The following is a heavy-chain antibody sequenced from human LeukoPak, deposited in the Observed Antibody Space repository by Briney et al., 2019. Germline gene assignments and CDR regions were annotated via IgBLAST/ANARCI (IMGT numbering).Heavy chain of an antibody. Sequence: PGGSLRLSCAASGLTFSSYAMSWVRQAPGKGLEWVSAISGSGGSTYYADSVKGRFTISRDNSKNTLYLQMNSLRAEDTAVYYCAKDKGVYYDSSGYPYYFDYWGQGTLVTVSS. CDR2: ISGSGGST. CDR1: GLTFSSYA. V-gene: IGHV3-23*01. J-gene: IGHJ4*02. D-gene: IGHD3-22*01. CDR3: AKDKGVYYDSSGYPYYFDY.